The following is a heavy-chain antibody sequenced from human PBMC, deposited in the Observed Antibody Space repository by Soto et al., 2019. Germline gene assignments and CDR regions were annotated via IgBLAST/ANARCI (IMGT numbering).Heavy chain of an antibody. CDR2: MGYNGFT. CDR1: GGPMNNYY. V-gene: IGHV4-59*08. J-gene: IGHJ6*02. CDR3: ARQGFGELRGLVDV. D-gene: IGHD3-10*01. Sequence: QVQLQESGPGLVKPSETLSLTCTISGGPMNNYYCSWFRQPRGQGLEWIGYMGYNGFTRYNPSLRSRVAIPLDTAKNQFSLNLSSVTAADTALYYCARQGFGELRGLVDVWGQGITVTVSS.